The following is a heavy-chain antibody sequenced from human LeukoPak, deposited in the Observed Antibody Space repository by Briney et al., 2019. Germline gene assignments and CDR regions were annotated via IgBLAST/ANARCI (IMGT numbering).Heavy chain of an antibody. Sequence: GGSLRLSCAASGFIFSSYSMNWVRQAPGEGLEWVSSISSSSSYIYYADSVKGRFTISRDNAKNSLYLQMNSLRAEDTAVYYCARDPDRTYSSSWYYFDYRGQGTLVTVSS. CDR3: ARDPDRTYSSSWYYFDY. J-gene: IGHJ4*02. V-gene: IGHV3-21*01. D-gene: IGHD6-13*01. CDR2: ISSSSSYI. CDR1: GFIFSSYS.